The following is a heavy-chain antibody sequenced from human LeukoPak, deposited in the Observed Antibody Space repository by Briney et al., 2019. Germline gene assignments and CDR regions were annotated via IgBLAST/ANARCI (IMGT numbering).Heavy chain of an antibody. CDR1: GYTFTSYY. CDR3: ARGPYSGDWHFDF. V-gene: IGHV1-46*01. D-gene: IGHD6-19*01. CDR2: INPSGGST. Sequence: AASVKVSCKASGYTFTSYYMHWVRQAPGQGLEWMGIINPSGGSTSYAQNFQGRVTMTRDTSTSTVSMELSSLRFEDTAVYYCARGPYSGDWHFDFWGQGTLVTVSS. J-gene: IGHJ4*02.